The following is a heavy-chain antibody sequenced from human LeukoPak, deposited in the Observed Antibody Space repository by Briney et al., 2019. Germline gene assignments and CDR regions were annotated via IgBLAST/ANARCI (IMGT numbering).Heavy chain of an antibody. V-gene: IGHV4-34*01. CDR3: ARDYGSGSYYLDY. J-gene: IGHJ4*02. Sequence: SETLSHTCAVYGGSFSGYYWSWIRQPPGKGLEWIGEINHSGNTNYNPSLKSRVTISVDTSKNQFSLKLSSVTAADTAVYYCARDYGSGSYYLDYWGQGTLVTVSS. D-gene: IGHD3-10*01. CDR1: GGSFSGYY. CDR2: INHSGNT.